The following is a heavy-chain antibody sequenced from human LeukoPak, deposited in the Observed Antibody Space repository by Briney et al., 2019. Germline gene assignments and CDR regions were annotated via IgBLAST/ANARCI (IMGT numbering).Heavy chain of an antibody. V-gene: IGHV4-39*01. CDR3: ARSVDTAMATVY. Sequence: SETLSLTCTVSGGSISSSSYYWGWIRQPPGKGLEWIGSIYYSGSTYYNPSLKSRVTISVDTSKNQFSLKLSSVTAADTAVYYCARSVDTAMATVYRGQGTLVTVSS. CDR2: IYYSGST. D-gene: IGHD5-18*01. J-gene: IGHJ4*02. CDR1: GGSISSSSYY.